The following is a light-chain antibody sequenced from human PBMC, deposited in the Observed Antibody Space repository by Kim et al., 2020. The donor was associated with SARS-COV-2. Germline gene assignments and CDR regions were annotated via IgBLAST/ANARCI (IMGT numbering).Light chain of an antibody. V-gene: IGKV1-39*01. CDR2: AAS. Sequence: DIQMTQSPSSLSASVGDRVTITCRASQSISSYLNWYQQKPGNAPKLLIYAASSLQSGVPSRFSGSGSGTDFTLTISSLQPEDFATYYCQQSYSTPYTLGQGTKLEI. J-gene: IGKJ2*01. CDR1: QSISSY. CDR3: QQSYSTPYT.